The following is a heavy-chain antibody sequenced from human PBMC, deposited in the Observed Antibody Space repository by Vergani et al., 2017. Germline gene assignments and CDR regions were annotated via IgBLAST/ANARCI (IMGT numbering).Heavy chain of an antibody. CDR2: VSTGTKSQ. Sequence: EVQLVESGGGWVQPGGSLRLSCVVSGFDFSSYIMNWVRQAPGKGLEWVSFVSTGTKSQSYAESVKGRFTISRDSAKNSLYLQMDSLRAEDTAVYYCATAGAAYCRGASCYDFFEYWGQGTLVTVAS. CDR3: ATAGAAYCRGASCYDFFEY. V-gene: IGHV3-48*01. J-gene: IGHJ4*02. D-gene: IGHD2-15*01. CDR1: GFDFSSYI.